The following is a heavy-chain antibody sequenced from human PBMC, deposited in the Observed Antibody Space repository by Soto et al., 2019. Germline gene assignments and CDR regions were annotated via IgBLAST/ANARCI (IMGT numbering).Heavy chain of an antibody. D-gene: IGHD3-22*01. CDR1: GFTFSDCF. J-gene: IGHJ6*02. Sequence: GGXLRLSCAASGFTFSDCFMTWVRQAPGKGLEWVATIKQDGNERYYVDSVKGRFTISRDNSNNTLYLQMNRLTAEDTAVYYCEKDFYYYDSSGYYHGYYYHYGLHAWGQGTTLTVSS. CDR2: IKQDGNER. CDR3: EKDFYYYDSSGYYHGYYYHYGLHA. V-gene: IGHV3-7*01.